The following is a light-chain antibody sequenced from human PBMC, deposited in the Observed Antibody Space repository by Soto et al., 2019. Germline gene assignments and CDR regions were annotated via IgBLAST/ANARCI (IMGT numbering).Light chain of an antibody. CDR3: QQYGSSGT. CDR2: GAS. Sequence: ETVLTQSPATLSLSPGERATLSCRASQSISSYSAWYQQKPGQAPRLLIYGASNRATGIPYGFSGSGSGTDFTLTISRLEPEDFAVYYCQQYGSSGTFGQWTKVDIK. CDR1: QSISSY. V-gene: IGKV3-20*01. J-gene: IGKJ1*01.